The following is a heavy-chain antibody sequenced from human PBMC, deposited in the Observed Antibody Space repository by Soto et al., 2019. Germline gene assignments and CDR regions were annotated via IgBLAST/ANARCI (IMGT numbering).Heavy chain of an antibody. CDR2: ISYDGSNK. D-gene: IGHD2-8*01. CDR3: AKVVLRFGTMNGMDV. J-gene: IGHJ6*02. Sequence: QVQLVESGGDVVQPGRSLRLSCAASGFTFSDYGMHWVRQAPGKGLEWVAVISYDGSNKYYADSVKGRFTISRDDSKNPLYLKMNSLRAEDTAVYYCAKVVLRFGTMNGMDVWGQGTTVTVSS. CDR1: GFTFSDYG. V-gene: IGHV3-30*18.